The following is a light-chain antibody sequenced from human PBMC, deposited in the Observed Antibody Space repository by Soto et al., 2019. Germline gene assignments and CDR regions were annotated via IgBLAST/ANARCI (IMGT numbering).Light chain of an antibody. V-gene: IGKV3-20*01. J-gene: IGKJ1*01. CDR3: QQYVTSPWT. CDR1: QSVSSNY. Sequence: ETVLTQSPGTLSLSPGERATLSCRASQSVSSNYLAWYQQKPGQAPRLLIYGASSRATGIPDRFSGSGFGTDFTLTISTLEPEDFAVYYCQQYVTSPWTFGQGTKVEIK. CDR2: GAS.